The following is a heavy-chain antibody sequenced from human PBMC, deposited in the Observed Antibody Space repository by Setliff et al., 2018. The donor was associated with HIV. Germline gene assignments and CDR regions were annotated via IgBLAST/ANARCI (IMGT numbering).Heavy chain of an antibody. CDR1: GFSLSDTRVG. Sequence: ESGPTLVNPTETLTLTCAVSGFSLSDTRVGVTWIRQSPGKALEWLAHIFSNDEKSYSTSLKNRVTISKDASKSQVVLTMTKVAPVDTGTYFCARIAYSNFRSGYSFDYWGLGTLVTVSS. CDR2: IFSNDEK. CDR3: ARIAYSNFRSGYSFDY. J-gene: IGHJ4*02. D-gene: IGHD3-3*01. V-gene: IGHV2-26*01.